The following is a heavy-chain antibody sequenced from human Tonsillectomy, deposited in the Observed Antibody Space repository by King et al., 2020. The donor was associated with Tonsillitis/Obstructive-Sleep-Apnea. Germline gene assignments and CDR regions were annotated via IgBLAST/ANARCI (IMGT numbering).Heavy chain of an antibody. CDR2: ISSRSSTI. D-gene: IGHD4-17*01. J-gene: IGHJ4*02. CDR3: ARDRYGDPGGLNDY. Sequence: VQLVESGGGLVQPGGSLRLSCAASGFTFSSYSMNWVRQAPGKGLEWVSYISSRSSTIYYADSVKGRFTISRDNAKNSLYLQMNSLRDEDTAVYYCARDRYGDPGGLNDYWGQGTLVTVSS. CDR1: GFTFSSYS. V-gene: IGHV3-48*02.